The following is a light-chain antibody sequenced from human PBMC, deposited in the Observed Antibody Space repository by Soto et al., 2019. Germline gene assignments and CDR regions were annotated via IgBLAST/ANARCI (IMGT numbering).Light chain of an antibody. Sequence: DIVMTQSPDSLSVSLGERATINCKSSQSVLYSSNNKNYLGWYQQKPGQTPKLLIYWSSTRESGVPDRFSGSGSGTDFTLTISSLQAEDVAVYYCQQYFSTPRSFGPGTKVDIK. V-gene: IGKV4-1*01. CDR2: WSS. J-gene: IGKJ3*01. CDR3: QQYFSTPRS. CDR1: QSVLYSSNNKNY.